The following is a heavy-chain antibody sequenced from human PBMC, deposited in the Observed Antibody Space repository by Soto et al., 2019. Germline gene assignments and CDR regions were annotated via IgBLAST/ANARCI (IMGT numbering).Heavy chain of an antibody. CDR3: AKVLVGYSYGPGDV. CDR2: ISYDGSNK. J-gene: IGHJ6*02. Sequence: PGGSLRLSCAASGFTFSSYGMHWVRQAPGKGLEWVAVISYDGSNKYYADSVKGRFTISRDNSKNTLYLQMNSLRAEDTAVYYCAKVLVGYSYGPGDVWGQGTTVTVSS. V-gene: IGHV3-30*18. CDR1: GFTFSSYG. D-gene: IGHD5-18*01.